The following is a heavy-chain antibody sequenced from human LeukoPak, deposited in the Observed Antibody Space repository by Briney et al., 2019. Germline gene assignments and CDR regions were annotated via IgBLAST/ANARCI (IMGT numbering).Heavy chain of an antibody. CDR2: ISSSSSYT. V-gene: IGHV3-11*06. CDR3: ARDTSTHWFDP. CDR1: GLTLREDY. J-gene: IGHJ5*02. Sequence: GGTLSLSCALSGLTLREDYMGGVGHARGKGREWVSYISSSSSYTNSADSVKGRFTISRDNAKNSLYLQMNSLRAEDTAVYYCARDTSTHWFDPWGQGTLVTVSS. D-gene: IGHD5-24*01.